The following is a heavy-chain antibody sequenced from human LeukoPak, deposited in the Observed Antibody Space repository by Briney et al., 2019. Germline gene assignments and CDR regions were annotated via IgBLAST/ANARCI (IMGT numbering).Heavy chain of an antibody. CDR2: ISWDGGST. CDR1: GLTFDDYA. Sequence: SGGSLRLSCAASGLTFDDYAMHWVRQAPGKGLEWVSLISWDGGSTYYADSVKGRFTISRDNSKNSLYLQMNSLRAEDTALYYCAKSPILRRRSSSWYYFDYWGQGTLVTVSS. CDR3: AKSPILRRRSSSWYYFDY. J-gene: IGHJ4*02. V-gene: IGHV3-43D*03. D-gene: IGHD6-13*01.